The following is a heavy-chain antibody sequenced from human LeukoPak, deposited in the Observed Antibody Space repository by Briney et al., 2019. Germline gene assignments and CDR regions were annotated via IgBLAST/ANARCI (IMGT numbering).Heavy chain of an antibody. V-gene: IGHV1-69*13. J-gene: IGHJ6*03. CDR1: GGTFSSYA. CDR2: IIPIFGTA. Sequence: SVKVSCKASGGTFSSYAISWVRQAPGQGLEWMGGIIPIFGTANYAQKFQGRVTITADESTSTAYMELSSLRSEDTAVYYCARVATRVRYYYYYYMDVWGKGTTVTVSS. CDR3: ARVATRVRYYYYYYMDV. D-gene: IGHD5-24*01.